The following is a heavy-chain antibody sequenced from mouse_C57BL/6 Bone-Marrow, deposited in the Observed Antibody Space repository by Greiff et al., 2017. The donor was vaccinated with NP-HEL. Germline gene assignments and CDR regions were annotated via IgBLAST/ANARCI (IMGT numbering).Heavy chain of an antibody. CDR1: GYSFTGYY. V-gene: IGHV1-42*01. CDR3: ARRGLWLRRWFAY. J-gene: IGHJ3*01. CDR2: INPSTGGT. Sequence: DVQLQESGPELVKPGASVKISCKASGYSFTGYYMNWVKQSPEKSLEWIGEINPSTGGTTYNQKFKAKATLTVDKSSSTAYMQLKSLTSEDSAVYYCARRGLWLRRWFAYWGQGTLVTVSA. D-gene: IGHD2-2*01.